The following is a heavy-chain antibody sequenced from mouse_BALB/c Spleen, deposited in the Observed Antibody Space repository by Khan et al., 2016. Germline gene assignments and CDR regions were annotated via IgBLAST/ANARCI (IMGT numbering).Heavy chain of an antibody. Sequence: VQLKESGGGLVQPKGSLKLSCAASGFTFNTNAMNWVRQAPGKGLEWVARIRSKSNNYATYYADSVKDRFTISRHDSQSMLYLQMNNLKTEDTAMYYCVRELGFAYWGQGTLVTVSA. D-gene: IGHD4-1*01. J-gene: IGHJ3*01. CDR3: VRELGFAY. CDR2: IRSKSNNYAT. V-gene: IGHV10S3*01. CDR1: GFTFNTNA.